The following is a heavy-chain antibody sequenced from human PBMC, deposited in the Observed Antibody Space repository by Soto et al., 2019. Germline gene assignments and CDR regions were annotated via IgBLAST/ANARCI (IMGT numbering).Heavy chain of an antibody. D-gene: IGHD3-10*01. J-gene: IGHJ4*02. V-gene: IGHV3-30*18. CDR3: AKVYGTMVPESYFDY. CDR2: ISYDGSNK. Sequence: HPGGSLRLSCAASGFTFSSYGMHWVRQAPGKGLEWVAVISYDGSNKYYADSVKGRFTISRDNSKNTLYLQMNSLRAEDTAVYYCAKVYGTMVPESYFDYWGQGTLVTVSS. CDR1: GFTFSSYG.